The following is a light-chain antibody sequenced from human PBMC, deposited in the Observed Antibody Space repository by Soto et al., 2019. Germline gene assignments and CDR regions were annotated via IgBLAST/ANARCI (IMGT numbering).Light chain of an antibody. Sequence: EIVLPQSPGTMSLSPGERATLFCGARQSVSSNYLAWYQQKPGQAPRLLIYDASNRATGIPARFSGSGSGTDFTLTISSLEPEDFAVYYCHQRSNWHLTFRQGTNVDIK. J-gene: IGKJ1*01. CDR3: HQRSNWHLT. V-gene: IGKV3D-20*02. CDR1: QSVSSNY. CDR2: DAS.